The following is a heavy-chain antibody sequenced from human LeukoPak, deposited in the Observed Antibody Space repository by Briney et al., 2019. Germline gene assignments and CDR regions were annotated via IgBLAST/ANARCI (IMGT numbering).Heavy chain of an antibody. CDR3: ARGRATVTTHWVDP. Sequence: GASVKVSCKASGYPFSNYDINWVRQATGQGLEWMGWMNPNSGNTDYAQKFQGRVTITRNTSISTAYMELSSLRSEDTAVYYCARGRATVTTHWVDPWGQATLVTVSA. CDR2: MNPNSGNT. D-gene: IGHD4-11*01. V-gene: IGHV1-8*03. CDR1: GYPFSNYD. J-gene: IGHJ5*02.